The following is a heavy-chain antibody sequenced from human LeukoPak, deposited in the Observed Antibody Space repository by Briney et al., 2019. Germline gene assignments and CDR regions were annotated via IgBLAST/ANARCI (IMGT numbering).Heavy chain of an antibody. CDR3: ARLTSSYFSFDS. J-gene: IGHJ4*02. V-gene: IGHV4-59*08. D-gene: IGHD4-11*01. CDR2: IYYSGST. Sequence: NTSETLSLTCTVSGGSISSYYWSWIRQPPGKELEWIGYIYYSGSTNYNPSLKSRVTISVDTSKNQFSLKLSSVTAADTAVYYCARLTSSYFSFDSWGQGSLVAVSP. CDR1: GGSISSYY.